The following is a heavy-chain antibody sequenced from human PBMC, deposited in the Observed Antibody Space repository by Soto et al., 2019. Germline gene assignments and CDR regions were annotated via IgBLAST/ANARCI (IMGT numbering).Heavy chain of an antibody. CDR3: ARESVGWFDP. CDR1: GLTFNSYG. J-gene: IGHJ5*02. Sequence: QVQLVESGGGVVQPGRSLRLSCAASGLTFNSYGMHWVRQAPGKGLEWVAAIWYDGSNKYYADSVKGRFTISRDNSKNRLYLEMNSLRAEDTAVYYCARESVGWFDPWGQGTLVTVSS. V-gene: IGHV3-33*01. CDR2: IWYDGSNK.